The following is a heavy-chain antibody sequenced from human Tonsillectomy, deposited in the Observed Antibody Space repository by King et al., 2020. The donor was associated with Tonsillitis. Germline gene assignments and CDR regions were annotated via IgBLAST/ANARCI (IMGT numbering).Heavy chain of an antibody. CDR2: IYQSGTT. Sequence: LQLQESGSGLVKPSQTLSLTCTVSGDSISSGGYSWSWIRQTPGKGLEWIGYIYQSGTTNYNPSLKSRVTISADKSNNQFSLRLNSVTAADTAMYYCAGGGPGDAFDIWGQGTMVTVSS. D-gene: IGHD2-15*01. V-gene: IGHV4-30-2*01. CDR1: GDSISSGGYS. CDR3: AGGGPGDAFDI. J-gene: IGHJ3*02.